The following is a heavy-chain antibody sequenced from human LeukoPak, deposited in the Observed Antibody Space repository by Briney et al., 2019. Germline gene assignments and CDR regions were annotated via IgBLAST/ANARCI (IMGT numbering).Heavy chain of an antibody. J-gene: IGHJ4*02. D-gene: IGHD3-22*01. CDR1: GFTFDDYP. CDR2: ISWNSGSI. Sequence: GRSLRLSCAASGFTFDDYPMHWVRQAPGKGLEWVSGISWNSGSIGYADSVMGRFTISRDNAKNSLYLQMNSLRAEDTALYYCAKGYYDSSGYLSYWGQGTLVTVSS. CDR3: AKGYYDSSGYLSY. V-gene: IGHV3-9*01.